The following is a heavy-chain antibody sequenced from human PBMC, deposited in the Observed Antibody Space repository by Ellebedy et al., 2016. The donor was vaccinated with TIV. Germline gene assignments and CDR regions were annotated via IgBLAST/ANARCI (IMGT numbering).Heavy chain of an antibody. D-gene: IGHD6-19*01. CDR1: GFTFSDYY. CDR3: ARDRYRYSSGWYYNGLDV. V-gene: IGHV3-11*04. Sequence: GGSLRLSCATSGFTFSDYYMSWIRQAPGKGLEWLSDISHRGSTIEYADSIKGRFTISRDNAKNSLYLHMNSLRAEDTAVDYCARDRYRYSSGWYYNGLDVWGQGTTVTVSS. CDR2: ISHRGSTI. J-gene: IGHJ6*02.